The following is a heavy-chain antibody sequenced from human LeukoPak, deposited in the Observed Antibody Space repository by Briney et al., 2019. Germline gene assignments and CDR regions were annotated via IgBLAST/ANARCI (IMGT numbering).Heavy chain of an antibody. CDR2: TYTSGST. Sequence: SETLSLTCTVSGGSISSYYWSWIRQPAGKGLEWIGRTYTSGSTNYNPSLKSRVTISVDTSKNQFSLKLSSVTAADTAVYYCASNLVLRFLEWLLHPLRYWGQGTLVTVSS. J-gene: IGHJ4*02. CDR1: GGSISSYY. V-gene: IGHV4-4*07. CDR3: ASNLVLRFLEWLLHPLRY. D-gene: IGHD3-3*01.